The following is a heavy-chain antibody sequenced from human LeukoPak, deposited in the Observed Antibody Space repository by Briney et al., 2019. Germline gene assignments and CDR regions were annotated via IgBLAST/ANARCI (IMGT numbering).Heavy chain of an antibody. D-gene: IGHD6-13*01. J-gene: IGHJ4*02. CDR3: AKGGQQLVRHYFDS. V-gene: IGHV3-30*18. CDR2: ISYDGSNT. CDR1: GFTFSSYG. Sequence: QPGGSLRLSCAASGFTFSSYGMHWVRQAPGKGLEWVAVISYDGSNTYYAGSVKGRFTISRDNSQNTLYLQLNSLRPEDTAVYFCAKGGQQLVRHYFDSWGQGTLVTVSS.